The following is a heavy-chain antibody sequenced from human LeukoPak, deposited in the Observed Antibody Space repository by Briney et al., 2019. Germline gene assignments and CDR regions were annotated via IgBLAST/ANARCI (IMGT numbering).Heavy chain of an antibody. Sequence: SQTLSLTCTVSGRSISSGRYDWGWLRQPAWKGLEWIGRVYTSGSTSYNPSLKSRLTISVDTSKNQFSLKLSSVTAADTAVYYCARGPKRSWFDPWGQGTLVTVSS. J-gene: IGHJ5*02. V-gene: IGHV4-61*02. CDR1: GRSISSGRYD. CDR2: VYTSGST. CDR3: ARGPKRSWFDP.